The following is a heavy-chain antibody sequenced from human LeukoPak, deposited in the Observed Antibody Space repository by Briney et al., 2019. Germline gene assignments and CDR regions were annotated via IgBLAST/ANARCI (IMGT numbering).Heavy chain of an antibody. CDR3: ARHSYYYDSSGYVFAFDI. Sequence: PSETLSLTCAVYGGSFSGYYWSWIRQPPVKGLEWIGYIYYSGSTNYNPSLKSRVTISVDTSKNQFSLKLSSVTAADTAVYYCARHSYYYDSSGYVFAFDIWGQGTMVTVSS. CDR2: IYYSGST. CDR1: GGSFSGYY. J-gene: IGHJ3*02. D-gene: IGHD3-22*01. V-gene: IGHV4-59*08.